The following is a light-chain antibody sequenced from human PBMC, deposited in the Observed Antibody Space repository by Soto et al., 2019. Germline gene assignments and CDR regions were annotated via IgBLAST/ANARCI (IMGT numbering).Light chain of an antibody. J-gene: IGLJ2*01. Sequence: QSVLTQPPSVSAAPGQKVTISCSGSSSNIGKNYVSWYQRLPGKAPKLLIYDNNERSSGIPDRFSGSKSGTSATLGIAGLQTGDEADYYCGTWDTSLSAVVFGGGTKLTVL. CDR2: DNN. CDR3: GTWDTSLSAVV. CDR1: SSNIGKNY. V-gene: IGLV1-51*01.